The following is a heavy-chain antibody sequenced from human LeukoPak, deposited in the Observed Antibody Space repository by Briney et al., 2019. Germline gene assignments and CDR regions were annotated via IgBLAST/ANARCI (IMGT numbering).Heavy chain of an antibody. CDR1: GFTFSSCA. V-gene: IGHV3-23*01. D-gene: IGHD3-22*01. J-gene: IGHJ4*02. CDR3: AKGSYYDGSGSFYFDY. CDR2: ISGSGDNT. Sequence: PGGSLRLSCAASGFTFSSCAMSWVRQAPGKGLEWVSGISGSGDNTYYADSVKGRFTISRDNSKNTLYVQVNSLGTEDTAAYYCAKGSYYDGSGSFYFDYWGQGTLVTVSS.